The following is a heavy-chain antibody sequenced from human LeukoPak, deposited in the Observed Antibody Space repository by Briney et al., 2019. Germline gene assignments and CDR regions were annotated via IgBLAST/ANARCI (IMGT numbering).Heavy chain of an antibody. V-gene: IGHV4-39*01. CDR2: IYYSGST. CDR3: ARHGGARSRHITMIVVVITKFDP. J-gene: IGHJ5*02. D-gene: IGHD3-22*01. CDR1: GGSISSSSYY. Sequence: SETLSLTCTVSGGSISSSSYYWGWIRQPPGKGLEWIGSIYYSGSTYYNPSLKSRVTISVDTSKNQFSLKLSSVTAADTAVYYCARHGGARSRHITMIVVVITKFDPWGQGTLVTVSS.